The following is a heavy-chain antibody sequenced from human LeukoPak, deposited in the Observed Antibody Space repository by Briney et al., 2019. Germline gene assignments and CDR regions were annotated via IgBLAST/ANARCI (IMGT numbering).Heavy chain of an antibody. V-gene: IGHV3-7*01. J-gene: IGHJ4*02. CDR3: GSTNSFSY. D-gene: IGHD2-15*01. Sequence: PGGSLRLSCAASGFAFSNYWMNWARQAPGKGLEWVANIKQDGSETNYVDSVKGRFTISRDNAKNSLYLQMNSLRAEDTALYYCGSTNSFSYWGRGTLVTISS. CDR1: GFAFSNYW. CDR2: IKQDGSET.